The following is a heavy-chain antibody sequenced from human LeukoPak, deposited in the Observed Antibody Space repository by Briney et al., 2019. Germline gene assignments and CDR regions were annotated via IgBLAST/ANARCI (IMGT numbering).Heavy chain of an antibody. CDR2: INHSGST. CDR1: GGSFSGYY. CDR3: ARTGYSSSWYHYYYGMDV. Sequence: PSETLSLTCAVYGGSFSGYYWSWMRQPPGKGLEGIGEINHSGSTNYNPSLKSRVTISVDTSKNQFSLKLSSVTAADTAVYYCARTGYSSSWYHYYYGMDVWGKGTTVTVSS. D-gene: IGHD6-13*01. V-gene: IGHV4-34*01. J-gene: IGHJ6*04.